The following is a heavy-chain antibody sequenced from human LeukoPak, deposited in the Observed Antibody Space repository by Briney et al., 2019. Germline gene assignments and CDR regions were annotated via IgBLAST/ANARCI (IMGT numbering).Heavy chain of an antibody. J-gene: IGHJ4*02. Sequence: TGGSLRLSCAASGFTFGTYAMSWVRQTPGKSLEWVSIISNGGITTYYADSVKGRFTISRDNSKNTLYLQMNSLRAEDTAVYYCAKESAYCGSDCRSLSDYWGQGTLVTVSS. V-gene: IGHV3-23*01. CDR1: GFTFGTYA. D-gene: IGHD2-21*02. CDR2: ISNGGITT. CDR3: AKESAYCGSDCRSLSDY.